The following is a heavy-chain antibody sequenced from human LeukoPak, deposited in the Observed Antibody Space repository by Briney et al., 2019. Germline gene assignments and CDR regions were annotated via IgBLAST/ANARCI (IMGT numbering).Heavy chain of an antibody. CDR2: INHSGST. CDR3: ARVRIDAFDI. J-gene: IGHJ3*02. CDR1: GGSFSGYY. D-gene: IGHD2-15*01. Sequence: SETLSLTCAVYGGSFSGYYWSWIRQPPGKGLEWIGEINHSGSTNYNPSLKSRVTISVDTSKNQFSLKLSSVTAADTAVYYCARVRIDAFDIWGQGTMVTVSS. V-gene: IGHV4-34*01.